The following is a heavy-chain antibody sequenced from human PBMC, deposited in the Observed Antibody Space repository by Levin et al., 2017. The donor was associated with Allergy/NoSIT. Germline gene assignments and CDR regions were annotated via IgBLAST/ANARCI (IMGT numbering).Heavy chain of an antibody. D-gene: IGHD2-21*02. V-gene: IGHV4-4*02. Sequence: SETLSLTCAVSGAAVSSRNYWTWVRQIPGRGLEWIGEIFQGGITNYNPSLESRVTISVDNARNHFSLELTSVTAADTATYFCARVDHPLYCSGDCLFHFDVWGQGTMVTVSS. CDR2: IFQGGIT. CDR1: GAAVSSRNY. CDR3: ARVDHPLYCSGDCLFHFDV. J-gene: IGHJ3*01.